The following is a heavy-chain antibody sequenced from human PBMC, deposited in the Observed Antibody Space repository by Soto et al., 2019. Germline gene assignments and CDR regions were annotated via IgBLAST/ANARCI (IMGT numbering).Heavy chain of an antibody. CDR2: ISSSSSTI. CDR1: GFTFSSYS. CDR3: ARVAGSGSYYYYYMDV. J-gene: IGHJ6*03. V-gene: IGHV3-48*02. Sequence: GGSLRLSCAASGFTFSSYSMNWVRQAPGKGLEWVSYISSSSSTIYYADSVKGRFTISRDNAKNSLYLQMNSLRDEDTAVYYCARVAGSGSYYYYYMDVWGKGTTVTVSS. D-gene: IGHD3-10*01.